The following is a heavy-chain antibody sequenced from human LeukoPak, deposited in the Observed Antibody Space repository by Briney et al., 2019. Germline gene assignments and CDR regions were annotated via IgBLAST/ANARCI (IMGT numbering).Heavy chain of an antibody. V-gene: IGHV3-72*01. J-gene: IGHJ4*02. Sequence: PGGSLRLSCSASESLQGYAMSWVRQAPGKGLEWVGRTRNKANSYTTEYAASVKGRFTISRDDSNNSLYLQMNSLKTEDTAVYYCARDLSGNSAYWGQGTLVTVSS. CDR3: ARDLSGNSAY. CDR1: ESLQGYA. D-gene: IGHD1-26*01. CDR2: TRNKANSYTT.